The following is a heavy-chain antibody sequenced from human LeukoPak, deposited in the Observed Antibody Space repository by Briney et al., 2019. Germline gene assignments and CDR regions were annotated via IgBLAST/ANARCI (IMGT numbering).Heavy chain of an antibody. CDR2: IKSKTDGGTT. Sequence: PGGSLRLSCAASGFTFSNAWMSWVHQAPGKGLEWVGRIKSKTDGGTTDYAAPVKGRFTISRDDSKNTLYLQMNSLKTEDTAVYYCTTDYDILTGSKKPQSIDYWGQGTLVTVSS. J-gene: IGHJ4*02. V-gene: IGHV3-15*01. D-gene: IGHD3-9*01. CDR1: GFTFSNAW. CDR3: TTDYDILTGSKKPQSIDY.